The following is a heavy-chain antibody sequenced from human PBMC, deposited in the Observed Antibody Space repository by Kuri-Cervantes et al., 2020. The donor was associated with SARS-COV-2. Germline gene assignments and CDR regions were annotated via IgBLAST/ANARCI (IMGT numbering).Heavy chain of an antibody. V-gene: IGHV4-61*02. Sequence: LRLSCTVSGGSISSGSYYWSWIRQPAGKGLEWSGRIYTSGSTNYNPSLKSRVTISVDTSKNQFSLKLSSVTAADTAVYYCARGSNYDFWSGYSTFDYWGQGTLVTVSS. J-gene: IGHJ4*02. D-gene: IGHD3-3*01. CDR1: GGSISSGSYY. CDR3: ARGSNYDFWSGYSTFDY. CDR2: IYTSGST.